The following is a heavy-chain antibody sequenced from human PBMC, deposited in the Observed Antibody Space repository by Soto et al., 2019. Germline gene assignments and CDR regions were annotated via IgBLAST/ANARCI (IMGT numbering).Heavy chain of an antibody. D-gene: IGHD5-12*01. V-gene: IGHV2-5*02. CDR1: GFSLTSSGVG. J-gene: IGHJ4*02. CDR3: AHSSRDGYVKFAFFAY. CDR2: IYWDDDK. Sequence: QITLKESGPTLVKPTQTLTLTCTFSGFSLTSSGVGVGWIRQPPGKALEWLALIYWDDDKKYTPSLKTRLTITKNTSNNQVVLAMTNMNPVDTATYYCAHSSRDGYVKFAFFAYCGQGALVTVCS.